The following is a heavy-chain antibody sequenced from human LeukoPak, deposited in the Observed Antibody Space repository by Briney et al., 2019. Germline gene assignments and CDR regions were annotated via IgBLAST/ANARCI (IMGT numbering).Heavy chain of an antibody. J-gene: IGHJ4*02. CDR1: VFTSSIYA. Sequence: GGSLRLSCAASVFTSSIYATHWVPQAPGKGLEYVSDIINKRGITYYTDSVKGRYTISRDNSKNTLYLEKGTVRDQDIPVYFCAREGGGFDYWGQGTLVTVSS. CDR3: AREGGGFDY. V-gene: IGHV3-64*02. CDR2: IINKRGIT.